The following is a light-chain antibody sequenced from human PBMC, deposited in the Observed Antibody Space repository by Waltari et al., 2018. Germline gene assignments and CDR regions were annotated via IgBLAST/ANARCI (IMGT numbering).Light chain of an antibody. V-gene: IGLV3-25*03. J-gene: IGLJ2*01. CDR1: ALPKQY. CDR2: KDS. Sequence: SSELTQPPSVSVSPGQTARITCSGHALPKQYAYWYQQKPGQAPVLVIYKDSERPSGIPERFSGSSSGTTVTLTISGVQAEDEADYYCQSADSSGTYPVFGGGTKLTVL. CDR3: QSADSSGTYPV.